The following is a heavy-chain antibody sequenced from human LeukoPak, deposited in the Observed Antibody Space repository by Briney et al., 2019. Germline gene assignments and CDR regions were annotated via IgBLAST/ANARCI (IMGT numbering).Heavy chain of an antibody. CDR2: ISAYNGNT. CDR3: AMRKPYDSSGPFDY. D-gene: IGHD3-22*01. V-gene: IGHV1-18*01. Sequence: ASVKVSCKASGYTFTSYGISWVRQAPGQGLEWMGWISAYNGNTNYAQKLQGRVTMTTDTSTSTAYMELSSLRAEDTAIYYCAMRKPYDSSGPFDYWGQGTLVTVSS. J-gene: IGHJ4*02. CDR1: GYTFTSYG.